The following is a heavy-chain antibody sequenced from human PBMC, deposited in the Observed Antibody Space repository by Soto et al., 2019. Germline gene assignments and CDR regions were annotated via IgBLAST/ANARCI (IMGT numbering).Heavy chain of an antibody. J-gene: IGHJ6*03. Sequence: QVTLKESGPVLVKPTETLTLTCTVSGFSLRNARMGVSWIRQPPGKALEWLAHILSSDDKSYNTSLKGSVNLSKDTSKSQVVLTMTYVDPVDTATYFCARMLAVNYYYYYVDVWGEGTTVTVSS. CDR3: ARMLAVNYYYYYVDV. D-gene: IGHD3-22*01. CDR2: ILSSDDK. V-gene: IGHV2-26*01. CDR1: GFSLRNARMG.